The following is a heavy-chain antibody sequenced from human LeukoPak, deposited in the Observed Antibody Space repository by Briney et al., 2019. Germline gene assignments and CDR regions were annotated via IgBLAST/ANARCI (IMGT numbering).Heavy chain of an antibody. Sequence: ASVKVSCKASGYTFTGYYMHWVRQAPGQGLEWVGWINPNSGGTNYAQKFQGRVTMTRDTSISTAYMELSRLRSDDTAVYYCARSSGHCSSTSCHDAFDIWGQGTMVTVSS. J-gene: IGHJ3*02. CDR3: ARSSGHCSSTSCHDAFDI. D-gene: IGHD2-2*01. CDR2: INPNSGGT. CDR1: GYTFTGYY. V-gene: IGHV1-2*02.